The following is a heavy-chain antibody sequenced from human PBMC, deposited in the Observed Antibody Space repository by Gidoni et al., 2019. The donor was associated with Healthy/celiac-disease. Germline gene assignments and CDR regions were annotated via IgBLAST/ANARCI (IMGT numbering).Heavy chain of an antibody. D-gene: IGHD3-10*01. J-gene: IGHJ4*02. CDR2: IKQDGSEK. CDR1: GYTCSSYW. CDR3: ARDGPPVLDYGSGREYYFDY. V-gene: IGHV3-7*01. Sequence: EVQLVESGGGLVQPGGSLRLSCAASGYTCSSYWLLWVRQAPGKGLEWVANIKQDGSEKYYVDSVKGRFTISRDNAKNSLYLQMNSLRAEDTAVYYCARDGPPVLDYGSGREYYFDYWGQGTLVTVSS.